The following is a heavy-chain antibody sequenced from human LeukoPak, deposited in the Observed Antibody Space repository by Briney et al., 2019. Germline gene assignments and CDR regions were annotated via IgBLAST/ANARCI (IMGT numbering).Heavy chain of an antibody. CDR2: ISDIGGTT. D-gene: IGHD6-19*01. J-gene: IGHJ4*02. CDR3: AKVGAAGIAVVFVDY. V-gene: IGHV3-23*01. CDR1: GFTFSSFA. Sequence: GGSLRLSCAASGFTFSSFAMSWVRQAPGKGLGWVSVISDIGGTTYYANSVKGRFTISRDNSKNTLYLQMNSLRADDTAVYYCAKVGAAGIAVVFVDYWGQGTLVTVSS.